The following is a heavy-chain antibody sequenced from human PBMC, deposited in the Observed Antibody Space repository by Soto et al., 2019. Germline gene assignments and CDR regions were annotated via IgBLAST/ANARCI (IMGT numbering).Heavy chain of an antibody. CDR2: MNPNSGNT. V-gene: IGHV1-8*01. J-gene: IGHJ6*03. D-gene: IGHD5-12*01. CDR3: ARAIFRVWLRSHYYYYYMDV. Sequence: GASVKVSCKASGYTFTSYDINWVRQATGQGLEWMGWMNPNSGNTGYAQKFQGRVTMTRNTSISTAYMELSSLRSEDTAVYYCARAIFRVWLRSHYYYYYMDVWGKGTTVTVSS. CDR1: GYTFTSYD.